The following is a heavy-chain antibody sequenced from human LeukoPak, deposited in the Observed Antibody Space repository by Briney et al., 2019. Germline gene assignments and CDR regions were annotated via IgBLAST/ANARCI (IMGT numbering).Heavy chain of an antibody. V-gene: IGHV4-34*01. CDR2: INHSGST. J-gene: IGHJ4*02. CDR1: GGSFSGYY. D-gene: IGHD1-26*01. Sequence: SETLSLTCAVYGGSFSGYYLSWIRQPPGKGLEWIGEINHSGSTNYNPSLKSRVTISVDTSKNQFSLKLSSVIAADTAVYYCASTYSGSYFLFDYWGQGTLVTVSS. CDR3: ASTYSGSYFLFDY.